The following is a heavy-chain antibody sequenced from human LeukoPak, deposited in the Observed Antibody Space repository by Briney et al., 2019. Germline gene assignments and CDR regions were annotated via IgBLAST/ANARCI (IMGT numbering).Heavy chain of an antibody. J-gene: IGHJ5*02. Sequence: GESLKISCKASGYSFTSDGISWFRQVHGKGLELMRRIEPSDSYTNYSPSFQGHVTISADKSISTAYLQWSSLKASDTAMYYCARITMVRGVIIWFDPWGQGTLVTVSS. CDR2: IEPSDSYT. CDR3: ARITMVRGVIIWFDP. V-gene: IGHV5-10-1*01. D-gene: IGHD3-10*01. CDR1: GYSFTSDG.